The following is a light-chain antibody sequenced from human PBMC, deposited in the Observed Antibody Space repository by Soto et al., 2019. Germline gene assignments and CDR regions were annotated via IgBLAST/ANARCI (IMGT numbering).Light chain of an antibody. CDR2: AAT. Sequence: EIVMTQSPANLSVSPGGRATLSCRASQTVHSNLAWYQHKSGQGPRLLIYAATTRATGIPARISGSGSGTEFTLTITSLQSEDSAVYFCHQYNDWPVYTFGPGTKLEIK. J-gene: IGKJ2*01. V-gene: IGKV3-15*01. CDR3: HQYNDWPVYT. CDR1: QTVHSN.